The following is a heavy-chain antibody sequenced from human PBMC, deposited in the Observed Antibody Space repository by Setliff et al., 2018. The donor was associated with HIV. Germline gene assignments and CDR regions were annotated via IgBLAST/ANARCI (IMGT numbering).Heavy chain of an antibody. CDR1: GGSFSGYY. CDR2: INASGST. J-gene: IGHJ1*01. Sequence: SETLSLTCAVYGGSFSGYYWSWIRQPPGKGLEWIGEINASGSTKYKSSLNSRLTMSVDTSKNQFSLKLTSVTAADTAVYYCASFFWECSDNLCHRSFQFWDQGALVTVSS. V-gene: IGHV4-34*01. CDR3: ASFFWECSDNLCHRSFQF. D-gene: IGHD3-10*01.